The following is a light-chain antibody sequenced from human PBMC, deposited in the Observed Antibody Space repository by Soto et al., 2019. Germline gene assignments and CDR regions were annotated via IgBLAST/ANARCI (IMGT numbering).Light chain of an antibody. CDR2: DAS. CDR1: QTIRNY. Sequence: DIQMTQSPSLLSASVGARVTITCRSNQTIRNYLNWYQQKPGKAPNLLIHDASSLQNGVPSRFSGRGFGTDFTLTINDLQVADFATYYCQHSYNTSRAFGQGTKIEI. V-gene: IGKV1-39*01. J-gene: IGKJ2*01. CDR3: QHSYNTSRA.